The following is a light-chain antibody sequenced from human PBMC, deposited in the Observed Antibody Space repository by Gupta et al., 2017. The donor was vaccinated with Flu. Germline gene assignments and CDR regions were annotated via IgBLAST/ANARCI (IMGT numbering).Light chain of an antibody. CDR3: AAWDDSLSGRV. CDR1: SPNIGSNY. J-gene: IGLJ3*02. Sequence: QSVLTQPPSASGTPGQRDTISCSGSSPNIGSNYVYWYQQLPGTAPKLLIYRNNQRPSGVPDRFSGSKAGTSASLAISGLRSEDEADYYCAAWDDSLSGRVFGGGTKLTGL. V-gene: IGLV1-47*01. CDR2: RNN.